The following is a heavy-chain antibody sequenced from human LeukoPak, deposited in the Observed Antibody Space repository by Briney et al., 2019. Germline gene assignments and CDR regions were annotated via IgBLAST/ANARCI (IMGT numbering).Heavy chain of an antibody. Sequence: PSETLSLTCTVSGGSISSSSYYWGWIRQPPGKGLEWIGSIYYSGSTYYNPSLKSRVTISVDTSKNQFSLKLSSLTAADTAVYYCARTWELFDYWGQGTLVTVSS. V-gene: IGHV4-39*01. CDR3: ARTWELFDY. CDR1: GGSISSSSYY. CDR2: IYYSGST. J-gene: IGHJ4*02. D-gene: IGHD1-26*01.